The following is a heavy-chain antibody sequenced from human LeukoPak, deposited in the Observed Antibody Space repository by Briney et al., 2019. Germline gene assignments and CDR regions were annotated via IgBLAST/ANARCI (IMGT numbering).Heavy chain of an antibody. CDR1: GYTFTSYD. Sequence: ASVKVSCKASGYTFTSYDINWVRRATGQGLEWMGWMNPNSGNTGYAQKFQGRVTMTRNTSISTAYMELSSLRSEDTAVYYCARGGWYSSGWSPGGYWGQGTVVTVSS. J-gene: IGHJ4*02. CDR2: MNPNSGNT. CDR3: ARGGWYSSGWSPGGY. D-gene: IGHD6-19*01. V-gene: IGHV1-8*01.